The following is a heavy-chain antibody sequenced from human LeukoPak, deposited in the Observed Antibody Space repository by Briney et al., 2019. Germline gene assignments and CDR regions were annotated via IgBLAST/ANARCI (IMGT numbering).Heavy chain of an antibody. J-gene: IGHJ5*02. CDR3: ASYGSGSNRFDP. CDR2: IHHSGST. Sequence: PSETLSLTCTVSGGSISSGNYYWSWIRQHPGKGLEWIGYIHHSGSTYYNPSLKSRVIISVDTSKNQFSLKLNSVTAADTAVYYCASYGSGSNRFDPWGQGTLVTVSS. CDR1: GGSISSGNYY. D-gene: IGHD3-10*01. V-gene: IGHV4-31*03.